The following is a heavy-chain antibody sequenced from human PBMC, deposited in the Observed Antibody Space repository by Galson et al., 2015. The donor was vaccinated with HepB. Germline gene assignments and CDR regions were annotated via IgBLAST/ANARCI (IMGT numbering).Heavy chain of an antibody. CDR2: ISGSGGST. J-gene: IGHJ3*02. CDR3: AKALSPYYDILTGYYGGGDALGI. V-gene: IGHV3-23*01. CDR1: GFTFSSYA. D-gene: IGHD3-9*01. Sequence: SLRLSCAASGFTFSSYAMSWVRQAPGKGLEWVSAISGSGGSTYYADSVKGRFTISRDNSKNTLYLQMNSLRAEDTAVYYCAKALSPYYDILTGYYGGGDALGIWGQGTMVTVSS.